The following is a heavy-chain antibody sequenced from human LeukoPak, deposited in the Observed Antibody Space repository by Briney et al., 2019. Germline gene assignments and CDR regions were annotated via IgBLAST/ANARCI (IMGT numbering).Heavy chain of an antibody. CDR1: GYTFTGYY. Sequence: ASVKVSCKASGYTFTGYYMHWVRQAPGQGLEWMGWINPNSGGTNYAQKFQGRVTMTRDTSISTAYMELSRLRSDDTAVYYCARAGYSSSWYVWFDPWGQGTLVTVSS. V-gene: IGHV1-2*02. D-gene: IGHD6-13*01. CDR3: ARAGYSSSWYVWFDP. CDR2: INPNSGGT. J-gene: IGHJ5*02.